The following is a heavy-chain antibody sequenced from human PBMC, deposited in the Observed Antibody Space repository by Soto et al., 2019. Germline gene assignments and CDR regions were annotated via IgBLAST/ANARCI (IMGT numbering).Heavy chain of an antibody. D-gene: IGHD6-6*01. CDR2: IYHSGST. V-gene: IGHV4-4*02. Sequence: SETLSLTCAVSSGSISSSNWWSWVRQPPGKGLEWIGEIYHSGSTNYNPSLKSRVTISVDKSKNQFSLKLSSVTAADTAVYYCATAPWYSSSSRGDYWGQGTLVT. J-gene: IGHJ4*02. CDR1: SGSISSSNW. CDR3: ATAPWYSSSSRGDY.